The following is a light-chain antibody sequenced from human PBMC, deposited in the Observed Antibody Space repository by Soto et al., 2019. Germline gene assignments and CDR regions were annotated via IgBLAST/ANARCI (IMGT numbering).Light chain of an antibody. CDR2: GAS. V-gene: IGKV3-20*01. CDR3: QQYGTLPIA. J-gene: IGKJ5*01. Sequence: EIVLTQSPATLSLSPGKRATLSCRASQSVSNFLAWYQQKPGQAPRLLIYGASSRATGIPDRFSGSGSGTDFTLTIGRLEPEDFAVYYCQQYGTLPIAFGQGARLEIK. CDR1: QSVSNF.